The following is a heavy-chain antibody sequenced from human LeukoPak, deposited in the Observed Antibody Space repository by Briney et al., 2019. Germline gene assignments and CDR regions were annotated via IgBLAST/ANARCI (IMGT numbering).Heavy chain of an antibody. CDR3: AGEHYDSSGGGYFDY. J-gene: IGHJ4*02. CDR1: GYTFSSYW. CDR2: INRAGRSS. D-gene: IGHD3-22*01. V-gene: IGHV3-74*01. Sequence: GGSLTLTCAASGYTFSSYWVHLVRQAPEKGLVWVSYINRAGRSSNYADPVKGRFPISRDNATSKLYLQMISLKAKDTAVYYCAGEHYDSSGGGYFDYWGQGTLVTVSS.